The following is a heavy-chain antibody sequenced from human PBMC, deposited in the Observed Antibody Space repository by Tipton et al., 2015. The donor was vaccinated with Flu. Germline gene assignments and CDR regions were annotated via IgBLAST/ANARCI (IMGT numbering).Heavy chain of an antibody. CDR1: GFTFSSYD. CDR2: IGSAGDT. D-gene: IGHD6-13*01. V-gene: IGHV3-13*01. Sequence: SLRLSCAASGFTFSSYDMHWVRQATGKSLEWVSAIGSAGDTYYLDSVKGRFTISRDNAKNSLYLQMNSLRVGDTAVYYCARGPLPDSNWYNGMDVWGQGTTVTVSS. CDR3: ARGPLPDSNWYNGMDV. J-gene: IGHJ6*02.